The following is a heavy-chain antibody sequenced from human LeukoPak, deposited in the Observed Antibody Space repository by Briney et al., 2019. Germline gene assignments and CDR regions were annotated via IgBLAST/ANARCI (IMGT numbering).Heavy chain of an antibody. Sequence: GRSLRLSCAASGFTFSSYAMHWARQAPGKGLEWVAVISYDGNNKYYADSVKGRFTISRDKSENTLYLQMNSLRPEDTAVYYCVRETRFYDSSGYYPDYWGQGTLVTVSS. D-gene: IGHD3-22*01. CDR1: GFTFSSYA. V-gene: IGHV3-30-3*01. J-gene: IGHJ4*02. CDR3: VRETRFYDSSGYYPDY. CDR2: ISYDGNNK.